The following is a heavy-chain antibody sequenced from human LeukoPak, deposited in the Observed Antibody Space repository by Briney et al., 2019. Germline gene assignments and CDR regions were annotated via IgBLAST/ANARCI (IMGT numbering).Heavy chain of an antibody. J-gene: IGHJ4*02. CDR1: GFTFSSYS. CDR3: AKNPVVAGTIYFDN. D-gene: IGHD6-19*01. Sequence: GGSLRLSCAASGFTFSSYSMNWVRQAPGKGLEWVSSISSSSSYIYYADSVKGRFTISRDNAKNSLYLQMNSLRAEDTAEYCAKNPVVAGTIYFDNWGQGTLVTVSS. CDR2: ISSSSSYI. V-gene: IGHV3-21*04.